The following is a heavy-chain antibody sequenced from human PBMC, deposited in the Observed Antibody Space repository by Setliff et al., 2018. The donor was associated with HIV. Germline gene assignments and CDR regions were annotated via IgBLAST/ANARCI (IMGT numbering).Heavy chain of an antibody. Sequence: GASVKVSCKASGDIFSFYALSWVRQAPGQGLEWMGWINIRNGNTYYAQRFKDRVAMTSDTSTSTVYMDLRSLKFDDTAVYYCARAAHYYGSGSPPHWWGQGTLVTVSS. CDR2: INIRNGNT. D-gene: IGHD3-10*01. CDR1: GDIFSFYA. CDR3: ARAAHYYGSGSPPHW. J-gene: IGHJ4*02. V-gene: IGHV1-18*01.